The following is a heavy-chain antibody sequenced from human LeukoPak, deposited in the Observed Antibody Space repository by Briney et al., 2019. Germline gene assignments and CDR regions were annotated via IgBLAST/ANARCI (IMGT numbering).Heavy chain of an antibody. D-gene: IGHD2-15*01. Sequence: PGRSLRLSCAASGFTFDDYAMHWVRQAPGKGLEWVSGISWNSGSIGYADSVKGRFTISRDNAKNSLYLQMSSLRAEDTALYYCAKDIGSLNYGMDVWGQGTTVTVSS. CDR1: GFTFDDYA. V-gene: IGHV3-9*01. J-gene: IGHJ6*02. CDR3: AKDIGSLNYGMDV. CDR2: ISWNSGSI.